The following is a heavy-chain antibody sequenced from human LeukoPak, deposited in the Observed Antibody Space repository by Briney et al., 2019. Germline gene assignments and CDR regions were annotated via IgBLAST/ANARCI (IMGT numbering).Heavy chain of an antibody. CDR1: GGSFSGYY. Sequence: PSETLSLTCAVYGGSFSGYYWSWIRQPPGKGLEWIGEINHSGSTNYNPSLKSRVTISVDTSKNQFSLKLSSVTAADTAVYYCARVRRGSGRSNWFDPWGQGTLVTVSS. CDR3: ARVRRGSGRSNWFDP. D-gene: IGHD1-26*01. J-gene: IGHJ5*02. CDR2: INHSGST. V-gene: IGHV4-34*01.